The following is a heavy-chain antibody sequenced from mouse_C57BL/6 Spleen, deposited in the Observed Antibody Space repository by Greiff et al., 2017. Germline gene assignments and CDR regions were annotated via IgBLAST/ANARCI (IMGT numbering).Heavy chain of an antibody. V-gene: IGHV2-6*03. D-gene: IGHD4-1*01. J-gene: IGHJ4*01. Sequence: QVHVKQSGPGLVAPSQSLSITCTVSGFSLTSYGVHWVRQPPGKGLEWLVVIWSDGSTTYNSALKSRLSISKDNSKSQVFLKMNSLQTDDTAMYYCARLNWDDAMDYWGQGTSVTVSS. CDR1: GFSLTSYG. CDR3: ARLNWDDAMDY. CDR2: IWSDGST.